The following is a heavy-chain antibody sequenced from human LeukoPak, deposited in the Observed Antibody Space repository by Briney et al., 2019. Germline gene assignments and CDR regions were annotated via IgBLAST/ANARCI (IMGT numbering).Heavy chain of an antibody. V-gene: IGHV3-48*01. J-gene: IGHJ6*02. CDR1: GFTFSSYT. CDR2: ISTDSTTI. CDR3: AKWDSSGGSCYDYGMDV. D-gene: IGHD2-15*01. Sequence: GGSLRLSCAASGFTFSSYTMNWVRQAPGKGLEWISYISTDSTTIYYADSVKGRFTISRDNSKNTPYLQMNSLRAEDTAVYYCAKWDSSGGSCYDYGMDVWGQGTTVTVSS.